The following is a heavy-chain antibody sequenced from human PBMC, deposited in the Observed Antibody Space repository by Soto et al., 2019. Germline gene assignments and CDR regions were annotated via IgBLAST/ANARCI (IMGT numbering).Heavy chain of an antibody. V-gene: IGHV1-3*01. CDR3: ARSRAWGAFWSGYSPDYYYYGMDV. Sequence: ASVKVSCKASGYTFTSYAMHWVRQAPGQRLEWMGWINAGNGNTKYSQKFQGRVTITRDTSASTAYMELSSLRSEDTAVYYCARSRAWGAFWSGYSPDYYYYGMDVWGQGTTVTVSS. CDR2: INAGNGNT. D-gene: IGHD3-3*01. CDR1: GYTFTSYA. J-gene: IGHJ6*02.